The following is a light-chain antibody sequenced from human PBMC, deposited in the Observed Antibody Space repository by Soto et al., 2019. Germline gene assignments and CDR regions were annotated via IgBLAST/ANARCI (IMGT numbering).Light chain of an antibody. J-gene: IGKJ4*01. Sequence: DIQFTQSPSFLSASVGDRVSITCRASQAISSYLAWYQQKPGKPPKLLIYGASTLQSDVPSRFSGSGSGTEFTLTVSSLQAEDYATYYSQQFNDYPLTFGGGTRWIS. CDR1: QAISSY. CDR2: GAS. CDR3: QQFNDYPLT. V-gene: IGKV1-9*01.